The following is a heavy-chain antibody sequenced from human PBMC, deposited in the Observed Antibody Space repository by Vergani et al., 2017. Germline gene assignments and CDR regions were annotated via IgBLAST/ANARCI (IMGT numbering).Heavy chain of an antibody. V-gene: IGHV1-46*03. D-gene: IGHD3-9*01. CDR2: INPSGSHT. CDR3: ARGDYGILTGYGY. Sequence: QVQVVQSGAEVKKSGGSVKFSCKTSGYTFSNYYMHWVRQAPGQGLEWMGIINPSGSHTNYAQKFQGRVTMTRDTSTSTVYMELSSLRSEDTAIYYWARGDYGILTGYGYWGQGTLVTVSA. CDR1: GYTFSNYY. J-gene: IGHJ4*02.